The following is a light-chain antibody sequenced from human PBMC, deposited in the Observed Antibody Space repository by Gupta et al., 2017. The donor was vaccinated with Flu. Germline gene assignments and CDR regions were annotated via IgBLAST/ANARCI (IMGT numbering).Light chain of an antibody. J-gene: IGKJ1*01. CDR1: QSLVYSDGNTV. CDR3: MQGAHWPWA. CDR2: LVC. Sequence: DVVMTQSPLSLPVALGQPASISCRSSQSLVYSDGNTVLHWFQQRPGQSPRRLIYLVCHRDSGVPDRFSGSGSGTDFTLKISRVEAEDVGVYFCMQGAHWPWAFGQGTKVEIK. V-gene: IGKV2-30*01.